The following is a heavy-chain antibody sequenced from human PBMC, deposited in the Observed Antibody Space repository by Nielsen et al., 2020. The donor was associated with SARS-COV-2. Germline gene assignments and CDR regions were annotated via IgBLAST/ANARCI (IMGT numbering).Heavy chain of an antibody. V-gene: IGHV3-15*01. CDR3: TTAGCSSTSCPQADAFDI. CDR2: IKSKTDGGTT. Sequence: GGSLRLSCAVSGFTFSSYSMNWVRQAPGKGLEWVGRIKSKTDGGTTDYAAPVKGRFTISRDDSKNTLYLQMNSLKTEDTAVYYCTTAGCSSTSCPQADAFDIWGQGTMVTVSS. J-gene: IGHJ3*02. CDR1: GFTFSSYS. D-gene: IGHD2-2*01.